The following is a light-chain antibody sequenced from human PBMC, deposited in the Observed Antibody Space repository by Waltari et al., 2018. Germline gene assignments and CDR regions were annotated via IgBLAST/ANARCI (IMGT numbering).Light chain of an antibody. V-gene: IGLV2-23*02. CDR3: CSYAGSSTVV. J-gene: IGLJ2*01. CDR2: DVS. Sequence: QSALTQPASVSGSPGQSITISCPGTSSDIGYYNFVSWYQQHPGTAPKLMIFDVSKRPSGVSNRFSGSKSGNTASLTISGLQAEDEADYYCCSYAGSSTVVFGGGTKLTVL. CDR1: SSDIGYYNF.